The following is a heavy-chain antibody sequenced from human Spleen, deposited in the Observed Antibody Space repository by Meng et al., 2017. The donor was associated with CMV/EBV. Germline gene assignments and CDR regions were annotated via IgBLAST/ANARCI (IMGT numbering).Heavy chain of an antibody. J-gene: IGHJ4*02. D-gene: IGHD2-2*01. CDR2: IYSSGST. V-gene: IGHV4-39*01. CDR1: RCSIISKIDY. Sequence: HLQVQESGPGLVKPSETPSLTCTVSRCSIISKIDYWGWSRQPPGKGLDWIGNIYSSGSTYYNPSLKSQVTVSVDTSEIQFSLWLSSVTAAYTAVYYCARGGGCSSSSCDLDYWGQGALVTVS. CDR3: ARGGGCSSSSCDLDY.